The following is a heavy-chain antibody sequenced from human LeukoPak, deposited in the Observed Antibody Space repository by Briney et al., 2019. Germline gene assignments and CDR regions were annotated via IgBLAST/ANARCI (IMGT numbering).Heavy chain of an antibody. CDR1: GGTFSSYA. D-gene: IGHD3-22*01. V-gene: IGHV1-69*05. CDR2: IIPIFGTA. Sequence: SVKVSCKASGGTFSSYAISWVRQAPGQGLEWMGGIIPIFGTANYAQKFQGRVTITTDESTSTAYMELSSLRSEDTAVYYCARVDSSGYYVWFDYWGQGTLVTVSS. CDR3: ARVDSSGYYVWFDY. J-gene: IGHJ4*02.